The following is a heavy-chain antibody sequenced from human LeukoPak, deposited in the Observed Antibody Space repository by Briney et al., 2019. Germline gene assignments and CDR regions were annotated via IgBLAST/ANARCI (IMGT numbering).Heavy chain of an antibody. D-gene: IGHD3-22*01. CDR2: INPSGGST. CDR3: ATRRDYYDSSGSHDY. V-gene: IGHV1-46*01. J-gene: IGHJ4*02. Sequence: ASVKVSCKASGYTFTSYYMHWVRQAPGQGLEWMGIINPSGGSTSYAQKFQGRVTMTRDMSTSTVYMELSSLRSEDTAVYYCATRRDYYDSSGSHDYWGQGTLVTVSS. CDR1: GYTFTSYY.